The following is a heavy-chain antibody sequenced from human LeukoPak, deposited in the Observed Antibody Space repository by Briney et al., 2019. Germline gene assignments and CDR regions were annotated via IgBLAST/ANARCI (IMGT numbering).Heavy chain of an antibody. D-gene: IGHD5-18*01. CDR3: ARTTGGGYTYGYFYYYYMDV. Sequence: SETLSLTCTVSGGSISSSNYYWGWIRKPPGRGLEWIGSIYYIGRTYYTPSLKSRVSMSIDTSKNQFSLKLMSVTAADTAVYYCARTTGGGYTYGYFYYYYMDVWGKGTTVTISS. CDR1: GGSISSSNYY. CDR2: IYYIGRT. V-gene: IGHV4-39*07. J-gene: IGHJ6*03.